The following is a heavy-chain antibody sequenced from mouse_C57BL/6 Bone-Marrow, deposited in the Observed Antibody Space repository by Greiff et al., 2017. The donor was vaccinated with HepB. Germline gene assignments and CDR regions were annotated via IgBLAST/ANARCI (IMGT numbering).Heavy chain of an antibody. CDR3: ARHGYYGSSSDYALDY. V-gene: IGHV5-12*01. CDR2: ISNGGGST. J-gene: IGHJ4*01. CDR1: GFTFSDYY. D-gene: IGHD1-1*01. Sequence: EVQRVESGGGLVQPGGSLKLSCAASGFTFSDYYMHWVRQTPEKRLEWVAYISNGGGSTYYPDTVKGRFTISRDNAKNTLYLQMSRLKSEDTAMYYGARHGYYGSSSDYALDYWGQGTSVTVSA.